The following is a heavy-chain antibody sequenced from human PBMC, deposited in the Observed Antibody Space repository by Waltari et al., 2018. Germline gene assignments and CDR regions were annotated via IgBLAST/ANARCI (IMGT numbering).Heavy chain of an antibody. CDR1: GGSISSSSYY. CDR2: IYYSGST. V-gene: IGHV4-39*01. Sequence: QLQLQESGPGLVKPSETLSLTCTVSGGSISSSSYYWGWIRQPPGKGLEWIGSIYYSGSTYYNPALKSRVTISVETSKNQFSLKLSSVTAADTAVYYCAIPKGGSGWYERWGQGTLVTVSS. CDR3: AIPKGGSGWYER. J-gene: IGHJ5*02. D-gene: IGHD3-16*01.